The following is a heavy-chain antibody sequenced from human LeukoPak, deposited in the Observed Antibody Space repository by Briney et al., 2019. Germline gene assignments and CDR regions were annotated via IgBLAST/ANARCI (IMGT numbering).Heavy chain of an antibody. CDR3: VRDSSDYNFDF. CDR2: IYYSGST. D-gene: IGHD3-22*01. V-gene: IGHV4-39*02. Sequence: SETLSLTCTVSGGSISSSTYYWGWIRPPPGKGLEWIGNIYYSGSTYYNPSLKSRVTISVETAKTHFSLKLSSVTAGDTAVYYCVRDSSDYNFDFWGQGTLVTVSS. CDR1: GGSISSSTYY. J-gene: IGHJ4*01.